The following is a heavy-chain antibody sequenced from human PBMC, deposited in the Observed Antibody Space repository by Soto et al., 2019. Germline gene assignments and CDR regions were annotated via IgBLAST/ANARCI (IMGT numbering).Heavy chain of an antibody. J-gene: IGHJ6*02. CDR1: GYSFASYR. CDR2: IYPGDSDT. V-gene: IGHV5-51*01. D-gene: IGHD6-6*01. Sequence: FLKISCQGSGYSFASYRIGWVRQMPGKDLEWMGIIYPGDSDTRYSPSFQGQVTISADKSLRTAYLQWTSLKASDTALYYCARTRSFTLGFYYDGMDVWGQGTTVTVSS. CDR3: ARTRSFTLGFYYDGMDV.